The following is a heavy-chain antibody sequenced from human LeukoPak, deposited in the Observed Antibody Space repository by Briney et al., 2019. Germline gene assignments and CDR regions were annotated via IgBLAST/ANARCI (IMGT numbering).Heavy chain of an antibody. CDR1: GYTFTGYY. Sequence: ASVKVSCKASGYTFTGYYMHWVRQAPGQGLEWMGWINPNSGGTNYAQKFQGRVTMTRDTSISTAYMELSRLRSEDTAVYYCARDLILRGYCSGGSCYSFGAFDYWGQGTLVTVSS. V-gene: IGHV1-2*02. CDR2: INPNSGGT. CDR3: ARDLILRGYCSGGSCYSFGAFDY. D-gene: IGHD2-15*01. J-gene: IGHJ4*02.